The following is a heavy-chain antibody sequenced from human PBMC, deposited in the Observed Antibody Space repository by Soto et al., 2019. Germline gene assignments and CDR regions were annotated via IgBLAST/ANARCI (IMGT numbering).Heavy chain of an antibody. CDR2: IYYSGST. J-gene: IGHJ5*02. CDR3: ARGKYSGYDETWFDP. V-gene: IGHV4-31*03. CDR1: GGSISSGGYY. Sequence: QVQLQESGPGLVKPSQTLSLTCTVSGGSISSGGYYWSWIRQHPGKGLEWIGYIYYSGSTYYNPSLKSRVTISVDTSKNQFSLKLSSVTAADTAVYYCARGKYSGYDETWFDPWGQGTLVTVSS. D-gene: IGHD5-12*01.